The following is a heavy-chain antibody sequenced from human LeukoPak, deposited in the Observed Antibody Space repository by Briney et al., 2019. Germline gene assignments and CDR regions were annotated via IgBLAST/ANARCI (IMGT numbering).Heavy chain of an antibody. J-gene: IGHJ4*02. D-gene: IGHD6-13*01. V-gene: IGHV4-30-2*01. CDR2: IYHSGST. Sequence: SETLSLTCTVSGGSISSGGYYWSWIRQPPGKGLEWIGYIYHSGSTYYNPSLKSRVTISVDRSKNQFSLKLSSVTAADTAVYYCARGAGSWSPRVDYWGQGTLVTVSS. CDR3: ARGAGSWSPRVDY. CDR1: GGSISSGGYY.